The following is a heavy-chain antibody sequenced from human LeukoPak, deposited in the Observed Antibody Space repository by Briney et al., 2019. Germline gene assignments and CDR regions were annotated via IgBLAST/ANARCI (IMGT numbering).Heavy chain of an antibody. CDR3: ARDRGWDGYGYAFLDY. V-gene: IGHV3-48*03. J-gene: IGHJ4*01. CDR2: ISSSGSTT. CDR1: GFNFKNYE. Sequence: GGSLRLSCTVSGFNFKNYEMKWVRQAPGKGLEWIAYISSSGSTTKYADSVKGRFTMSRDNAKNAVYMEMNSLRVEDTAVYYCARDRGWDGYGYAFLDYWGHGTLVTVSS. D-gene: IGHD5-12*01.